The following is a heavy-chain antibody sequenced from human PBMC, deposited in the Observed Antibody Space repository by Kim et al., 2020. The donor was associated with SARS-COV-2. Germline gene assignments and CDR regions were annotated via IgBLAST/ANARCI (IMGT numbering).Heavy chain of an antibody. V-gene: IGHV3-23*01. J-gene: IGHJ3*02. CDR2: IRGSGGST. CDR1: GFTFSSYA. CDR3: AKHGLGYAGLFTHDAFVM. Sequence: GGSLRLSCAASGFTFSSYAMSWVRQAPGKGLEWVSAIRGSGGSTYYADSVKGRFTISRDNSKNTLYLQMNSLRAEDTAVYYCAKHGLGYAGLFTHDAFVMWAEETVVTVSS. D-gene: IGHD5-12*01.